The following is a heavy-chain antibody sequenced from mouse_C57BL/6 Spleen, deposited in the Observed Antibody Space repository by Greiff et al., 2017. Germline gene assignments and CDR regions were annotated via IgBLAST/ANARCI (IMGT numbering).Heavy chain of an antibody. J-gene: IGHJ2*01. CDR3: ARWGNYPAY. Sequence: QVQLQQSGAELAKPGASVKLSCKASGYTFTSYWMYWVKQRPGQGLEWIGYINPSSGYTKYNQKVKDKATFTADKSASTAYMQLSSLTNADATVYYYARWGNYPAYWGQGTPLTVSS. V-gene: IGHV1-7*01. CDR2: INPSSGYT. CDR1: GYTFTSYW.